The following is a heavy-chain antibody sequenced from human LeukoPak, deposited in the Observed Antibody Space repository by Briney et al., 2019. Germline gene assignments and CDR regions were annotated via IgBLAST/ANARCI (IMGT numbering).Heavy chain of an antibody. CDR1: GFTFSSYA. V-gene: IGHV3-23*01. CDR2: ITGGGGST. D-gene: IGHD6-13*01. Sequence: GGSVRLSCAASGFTFSSYAMHWVRQAPGKGREWVSGITGGGGSTYYADSVKGRFTISRDNSKNALYLQMNSLRAEDTAVYYCARAVAAAPPDYFDYWGQGTLVTVSS. J-gene: IGHJ4*02. CDR3: ARAVAAAPPDYFDY.